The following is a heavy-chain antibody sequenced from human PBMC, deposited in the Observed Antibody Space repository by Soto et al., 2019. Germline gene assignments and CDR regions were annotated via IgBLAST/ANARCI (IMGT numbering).Heavy chain of an antibody. D-gene: IGHD5-12*01. J-gene: IGHJ6*02. CDR3: ARDKDRLQLGGNSYYILDV. CDR1: GGTFSNSA. V-gene: IGHV1-69*12. CDR2: IMPIFRTP. Sequence: QVQLEQSGAEVKKPGSSVKVSCKASGGTFSNSAISWVRQAPGQGLEWMGGIMPIFRTPDYAQKYQGRVIVTAEEYTGTVYMKLSGLRSDDTAVYYWARDKDRLQLGGNSYYILDVWGQGTTVTVSS.